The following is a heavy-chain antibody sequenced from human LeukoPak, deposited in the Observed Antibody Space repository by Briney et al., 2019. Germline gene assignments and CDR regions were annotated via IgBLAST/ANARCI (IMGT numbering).Heavy chain of an antibody. Sequence: RGSLRLSCTASGFTFSDAWLTWGRLAPGEGLEWIGRIKRKVDGVTTDYAAPVTDRLSISRDDSKKTQYLHMNSLKSEGTAVYYLAIGLAMTDSDYCGQGALVTVSS. J-gene: IGHJ4*02. CDR3: AIGLAMTDSDY. CDR1: GFTFSDAW. CDR2: IKRKVDGVTT. V-gene: IGHV3-15*01.